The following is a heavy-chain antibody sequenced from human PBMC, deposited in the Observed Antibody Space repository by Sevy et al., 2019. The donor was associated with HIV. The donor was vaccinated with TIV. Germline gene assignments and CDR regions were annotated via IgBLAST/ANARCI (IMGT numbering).Heavy chain of an antibody. J-gene: IGHJ4*02. V-gene: IGHV3-23*03. Sequence: WGSLRLSCEASGFTFSKYSMSWVRQAPGKGLEWVSTFSFGCGRINYADSVKGRFTISRDDSKNTLYLQMNSLRAEDTAVYYCAREGCTKPHDYWGQRTLVTVSS. CDR3: AREGCTKPHDY. CDR1: GFTFSKYS. D-gene: IGHD2-8*01. CDR2: FSFGCGRI.